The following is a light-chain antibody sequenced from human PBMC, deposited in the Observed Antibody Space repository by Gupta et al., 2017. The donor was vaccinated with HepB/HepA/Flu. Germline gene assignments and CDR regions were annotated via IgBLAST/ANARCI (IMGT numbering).Light chain of an antibody. V-gene: IGLV2-14*01. Sequence: HSALTQPASVSGFPGQSLTISCTGPSSDFGDFNHVSWYQQHPGKAPKLLISEVSNRPSMISNRFFGFKSGKTASLTIAGLQTEDEADYYCSSFTYTTTLVVFGGGTKVTVL. J-gene: IGLJ2*01. CDR1: SSDFGDFNH. CDR3: SSFTYTTTLVV. CDR2: EVS.